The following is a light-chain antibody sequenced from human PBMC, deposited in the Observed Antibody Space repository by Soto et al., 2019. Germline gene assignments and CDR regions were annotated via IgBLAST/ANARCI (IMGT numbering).Light chain of an antibody. Sequence: DIQMTQSPSTLSASVGDRVTITCRASQSISSWLVWYQQKPGKAPKLLIYKASSFESGVPSRFSGSGSGTEFTPTISSLQPDYFATYYCQQLRTFGQGTKVDIK. V-gene: IGKV1-5*03. CDR2: KAS. CDR3: QQLRT. CDR1: QSISSW. J-gene: IGKJ1*01.